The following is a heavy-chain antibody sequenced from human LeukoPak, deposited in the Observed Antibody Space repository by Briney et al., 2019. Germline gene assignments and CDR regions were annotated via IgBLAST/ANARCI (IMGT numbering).Heavy chain of an antibody. CDR2: ISRDSGIK. V-gene: IGHV3-48*01. CDR3: VRDNPRCCGVVPANIDDY. J-gene: IGHJ4*02. Sequence: GGSLRLSCAASGFIISGDSMNWVRQAPGKGLEWIAYISRDSGIKYYADSVRGRFTISRDNAKNSLYLQMHSLRAEDTAVYYCVRDNPRCCGVVPANIDDYWGQGTLATVSS. D-gene: IGHD2-15*01. CDR1: GFIISGDS.